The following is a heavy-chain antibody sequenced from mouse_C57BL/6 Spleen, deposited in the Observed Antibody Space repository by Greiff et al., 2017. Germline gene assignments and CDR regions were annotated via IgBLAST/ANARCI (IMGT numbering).Heavy chain of an antibody. Sequence: LQESGAELVRPGASVTLSCKASGYTFTDYEMHWVKQTPVHGLEWIGAIDPETGGTAYNQKFKGKAILTADKSSSTAYMELRSLTSEDSAVYYCTRGRANWVFDYWGQGTTLTVSS. D-gene: IGHD4-1*01. CDR1: GYTFTDYE. CDR2: IDPETGGT. J-gene: IGHJ2*01. CDR3: TRGRANWVFDY. V-gene: IGHV1-15*01.